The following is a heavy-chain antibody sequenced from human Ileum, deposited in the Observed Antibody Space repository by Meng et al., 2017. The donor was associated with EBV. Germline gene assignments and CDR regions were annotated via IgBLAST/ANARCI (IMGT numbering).Heavy chain of an antibody. CDR2: IYYDDYQ. Sequence: QDTLKRVGPTLVKPAQTLTLTCIFSGFSRSTNGVGVGWIRQPPGKALEWLALIYYDDYQRYIPSLKTRLTITRVTSKSQVVLAMTNMDPVDTATYYCAHKPSGEDFFDYWGQGTLVTVSS. CDR1: GFSRSTNGVG. CDR3: AHKPSGEDFFDY. D-gene: IGHD3-16*01. J-gene: IGHJ4*02. V-gene: IGHV2-5*02.